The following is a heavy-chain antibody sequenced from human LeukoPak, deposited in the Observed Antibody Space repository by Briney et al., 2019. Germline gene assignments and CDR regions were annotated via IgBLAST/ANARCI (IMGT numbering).Heavy chain of an antibody. J-gene: IGHJ5*02. CDR2: IIPIFGIA. CDR1: GGTFSSYA. CDR3: TRDLSGSST. V-gene: IGHV1-69*04. D-gene: IGHD1-26*01. Sequence: ASVKVSCKASGGTFSSYAISWVRQAPGQGLEWMGRIIPIFGIANYAQKFQGRVTITADKSTSTAYMELSSLRSEDTAVYYCTRDLSGSSTWGQGTLVTVSS.